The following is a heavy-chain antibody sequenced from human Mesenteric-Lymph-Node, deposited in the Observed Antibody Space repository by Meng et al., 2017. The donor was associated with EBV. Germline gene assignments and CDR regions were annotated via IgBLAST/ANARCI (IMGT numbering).Heavy chain of an antibody. J-gene: IGHJ4*02. Sequence: HLPVPAPGLVHPSVPPSPTSAVSGCSISSPNWWRWVRQPPGKGLEWIGEIFHSGTTDYSPSLKSRVTMSIDKSRNQFSLKLNSVTAADTAVYYCATVGGSFDFWIWGQGALVTVSS. CDR1: GCSISSPNW. CDR2: IFHSGTT. D-gene: IGHD3-3*01. V-gene: IGHV4-4*02. CDR3: ATVGGSFDFWI.